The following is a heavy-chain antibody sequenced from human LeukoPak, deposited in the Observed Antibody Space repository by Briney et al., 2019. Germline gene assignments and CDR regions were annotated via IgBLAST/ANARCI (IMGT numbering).Heavy chain of an antibody. CDR3: ARGRIAVAGTYIPSNWGPQLYYMDV. J-gene: IGHJ6*03. CDR1: GITVSTNY. CDR2: IYSGGGT. D-gene: IGHD6-19*01. Sequence: GGSLRLSCAASGITVSTNYMSWVRQAPGKGLEWVSVIYSGGGTYYADSVKGRFTISRDNSKNTLYLQMNSLRAEDTAVYYCARGRIAVAGTYIPSNWGPQLYYMDVWGKGTTVTVSS. V-gene: IGHV3-66*02.